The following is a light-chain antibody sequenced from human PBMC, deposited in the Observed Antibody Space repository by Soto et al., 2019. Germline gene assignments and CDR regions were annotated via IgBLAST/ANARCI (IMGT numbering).Light chain of an antibody. CDR1: QGIIST. Sequence: DIQMTQSRASVTACVGDRVTSTCRASQGIISTLASSEHKTGNAPQHLIYAASSLQSGVPSSFSRSGSGTDFTLTISRVQPEDFATYYGQQANRVPLTFGGGTKV. J-gene: IGKJ4*01. CDR3: QQANRVPLT. CDR2: AAS. V-gene: IGKV1-12*01.